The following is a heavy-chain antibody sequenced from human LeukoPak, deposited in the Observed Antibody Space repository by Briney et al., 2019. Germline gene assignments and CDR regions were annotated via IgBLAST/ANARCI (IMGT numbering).Heavy chain of an antibody. CDR2: IIPIFGTA. Sequence: SVKVSCKASGGTFSSYAISWVRQAPGQGLEWMGGIIPIFGTANYAQKFQGRVTITADESTRTAYMELSSLRSEDTAVYYCARRAFGSGYYFDYWGQGTLVTVSS. CDR1: GGTFSSYA. D-gene: IGHD3-22*01. J-gene: IGHJ4*02. V-gene: IGHV1-69*13. CDR3: ARRAFGSGYYFDY.